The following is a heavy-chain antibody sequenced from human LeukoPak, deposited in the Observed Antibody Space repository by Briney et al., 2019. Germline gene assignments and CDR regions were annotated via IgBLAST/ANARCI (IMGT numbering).Heavy chain of an antibody. CDR1: GGSISSNY. CDR2: ISYSGST. D-gene: IGHD5-12*01. V-gene: IGHV4-59*01. Sequence: SETLSLTCTVSGGSISSNYWSRIRQPPGKGLEWIGYISYSGSTNYNPSLKSRVTISADTSKNQFSLKLSSVTAADTAVYYCARDLRGYDSFDCWGQGTLVTVSS. CDR3: ARDLRGYDSFDC. J-gene: IGHJ4*02.